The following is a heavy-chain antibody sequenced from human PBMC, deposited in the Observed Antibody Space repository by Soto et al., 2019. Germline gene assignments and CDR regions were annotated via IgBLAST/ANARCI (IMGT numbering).Heavy chain of an antibody. J-gene: IGHJ4*02. D-gene: IGHD3-22*01. CDR3: GRDAVSSRDDSSGYFYY. CDR1: GYTFTSYY. Sequence: ASVKVSCKASGYTFTSYYMHWVRQAPGQGLEWMGIINPSGGSTSYAQKFQGRVTMTRDTSTSTVYMELSSLRSEDTAVYYCGRDAVSSRDDSSGYFYYWGQGTLVTVSS. CDR2: INPSGGST. V-gene: IGHV1-46*03.